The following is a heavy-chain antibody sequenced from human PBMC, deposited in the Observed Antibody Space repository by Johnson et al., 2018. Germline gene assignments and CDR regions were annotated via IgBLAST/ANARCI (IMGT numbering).Heavy chain of an antibody. J-gene: IGHJ4*02. CDR3: ARFTCIGGWCYLDS. V-gene: IGHV5-51*01. CDR2: IYPRDSGT. D-gene: IGHD2-15*01. Sequence: VQLVQSGAEVKKPGESLKISCQGSGYSFTSYWIGWVRQMPGKVLEWMGIIYPRDSGTRYSPSFQGQVTISADKSISSAYRQWSSLQASEPAMYYCARFTCIGGWCYLDSWCQGTLVTVSS. CDR1: GYSFTSYW.